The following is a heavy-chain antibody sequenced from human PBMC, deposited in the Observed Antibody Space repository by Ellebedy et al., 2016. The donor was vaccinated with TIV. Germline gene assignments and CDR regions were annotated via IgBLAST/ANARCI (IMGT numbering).Heavy chain of an antibody. CDR3: AKDVDILTGNSAGHFDY. Sequence: GESLKISCAASGFTFSTYWMSWVRQAPGKGLEWVANIKEDGSEEYYVDSVKGRFTISRDNAKNSLYLQMNSLRAEDTAVYYCAKDVDILTGNSAGHFDYWGQGSLVTVSS. CDR1: GFTFSTYW. CDR2: IKEDGSEE. J-gene: IGHJ4*02. V-gene: IGHV3-7*01. D-gene: IGHD3-9*01.